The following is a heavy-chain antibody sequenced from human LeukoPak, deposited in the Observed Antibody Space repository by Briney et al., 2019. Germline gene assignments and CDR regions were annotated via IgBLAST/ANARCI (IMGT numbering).Heavy chain of an antibody. D-gene: IGHD2-2*01. J-gene: IGHJ5*02. CDR3: ARADCSSSTCYLRRSWFDP. CDR2: ISTSSRYI. Sequence: GGSLRLSCAASGFTLSNYDMNWVRQAPGKGLESVSSISTSSRYIYYKDSVRGRFTISRDDAKNSLYLEMNSLRAEDTAVYYCARADCSSSTCYLRRSWFDPWGQGTLVTVSS. CDR1: GFTLSNYD. V-gene: IGHV3-21*01.